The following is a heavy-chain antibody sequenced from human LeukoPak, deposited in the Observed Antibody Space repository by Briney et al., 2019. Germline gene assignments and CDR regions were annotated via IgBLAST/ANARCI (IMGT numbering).Heavy chain of an antibody. CDR3: AKDRSYCGGDCYSFVVDFQH. CDR2: ISGSGGST. Sequence: PGGSLRLSCAASGFTFSSYAMSWVRQAPGKGLEWVSAISGSGGSTYYAASVKGRFTISRDNSKNTLYLQMNSLRAEDTAVYYCAKDRSYCGGDCYSFVVDFQHWGQGTLVTVSS. J-gene: IGHJ1*01. D-gene: IGHD2-21*02. V-gene: IGHV3-23*01. CDR1: GFTFSSYA.